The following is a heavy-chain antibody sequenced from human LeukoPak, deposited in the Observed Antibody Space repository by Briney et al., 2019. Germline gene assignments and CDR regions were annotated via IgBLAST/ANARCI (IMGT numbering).Heavy chain of an antibody. CDR1: GFTFSSYW. CDR2: IKQDGNDK. D-gene: IGHD2-2*01. V-gene: IGHV3-7*01. CDR3: ARDSSTGCFDY. J-gene: IGHJ4*02. Sequence: GGSLRLSCAASGFTFSSYWMSWVRQAPGKGLEWVANIKQDGNDKYYVDSVKGRFTISRDNAKNSLYLQMNSLRAEDTAVYYCARDSSTGCFDYWGQGTLVTVSS.